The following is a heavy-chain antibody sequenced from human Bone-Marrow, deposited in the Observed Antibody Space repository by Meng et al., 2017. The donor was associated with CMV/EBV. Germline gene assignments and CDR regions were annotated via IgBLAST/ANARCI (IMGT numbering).Heavy chain of an antibody. CDR1: GFTFSSYW. CDR2: IKQDGSEK. V-gene: IGHV3-7*01. J-gene: IGHJ3*02. CDR3: AREGTADDAFDI. D-gene: IGHD1/OR15-1a*01. Sequence: GESLKISCAASGFTFSSYWMSWVRQAPGKGLEWVANIKQDGSEKYYVDSVKGRFTISRDNAKNSLYLQMNSLRAEDTAVYYCAREGTADDAFDIWGQGTMVTVAS.